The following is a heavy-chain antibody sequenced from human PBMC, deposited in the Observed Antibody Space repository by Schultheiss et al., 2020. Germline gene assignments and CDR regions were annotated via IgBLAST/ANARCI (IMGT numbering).Heavy chain of an antibody. CDR1: GFTFSSYS. J-gene: IGHJ4*02. V-gene: IGHV3-23*01. CDR2: ISGSGGST. Sequence: GESLKISCAASGFTFSSYSMNWVRQAPGKGLEWVSAISGSGGSTYYADSVKGRFTISRDNSKNTLYLQMNSLRAEDTAVYYCAKQNYPIPTHPGIAVAGGAVDYWGQGTLVTVSS. CDR3: AKQNYPIPTHPGIAVAGGAVDY. D-gene: IGHD6-19*01.